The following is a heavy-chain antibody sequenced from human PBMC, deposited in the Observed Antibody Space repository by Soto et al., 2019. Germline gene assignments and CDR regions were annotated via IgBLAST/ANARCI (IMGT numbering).Heavy chain of an antibody. CDR2: ISGSGGIT. CDR3: EKDANWEDHY. V-gene: IGHV3-23*01. D-gene: IGHD1-1*01. J-gene: IGHJ4*02. CDR1: GFTFSNYA. Sequence: EVQLLESGGGLVQPGGSLRLSCAASGFTFSNYAMTWVRQAPGKGLEWVSFISGSGGITYYADSVKGRFTISRDNSKNTLYLQMHSLRAEDTAIYYCEKDANWEDHYWGQGTLVTVYS.